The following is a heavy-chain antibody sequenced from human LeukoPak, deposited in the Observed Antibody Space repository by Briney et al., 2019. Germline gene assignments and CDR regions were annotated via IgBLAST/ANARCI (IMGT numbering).Heavy chain of an antibody. D-gene: IGHD1-1*01. V-gene: IGHV4-59*01. CDR1: VGSISGYY. Sequence: SETLSLTCSVSVGSISGYYWGWIRQPPRKGLEWIAYIYYSGSSNYNPSLKSRVTISVDTSENQFSLKLNSVTAADTAVYYCARYTSGGGAFDIWGQGTMVTVSS. CDR2: IYYSGSS. CDR3: ARYTSGGGAFDI. J-gene: IGHJ3*02.